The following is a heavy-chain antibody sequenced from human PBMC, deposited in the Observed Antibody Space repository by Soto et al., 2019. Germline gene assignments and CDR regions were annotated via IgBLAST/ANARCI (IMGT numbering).Heavy chain of an antibody. D-gene: IGHD1-20*01. J-gene: IGHJ6*02. CDR2: ISYDGSNK. CDR3: AKEYNWGYYYYGMDV. Sequence: GGSLRLSCAASGFTFSSYGMHWVRQARGKGLEWVAVISYDGSNKYYADSVKGRFTISRDNSKNTLYLQMNSLRAEDTAVYYCAKEYNWGYYYYGMDVWGQGTTVTVSS. CDR1: GFTFSSYG. V-gene: IGHV3-30*18.